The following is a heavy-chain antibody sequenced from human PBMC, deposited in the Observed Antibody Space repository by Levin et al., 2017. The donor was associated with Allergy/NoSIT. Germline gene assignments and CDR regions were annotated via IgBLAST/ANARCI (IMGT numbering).Heavy chain of an antibody. V-gene: IGHV3-21*01. CDR2: ISSSSSYI. D-gene: IGHD3-22*01. CDR3: ARDREYYYDSSGYSTFDY. J-gene: IGHJ4*02. CDR1: GFTFSSYS. Sequence: GESLKISCAASGFTFSSYSMNWVRQAPGKGLEWVSSISSSSSYIYYADSVKGRFTISRDNAKNSLYLQMNSLRAEDTAVYYCARDREYYYDSSGYSTFDYWGQGTLVTVSS.